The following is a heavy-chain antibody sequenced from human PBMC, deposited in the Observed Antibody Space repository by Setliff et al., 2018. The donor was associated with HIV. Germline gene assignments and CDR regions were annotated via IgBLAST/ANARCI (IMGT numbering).Heavy chain of an antibody. D-gene: IGHD1-1*01. Sequence: SETLSLTCAVYGGSFGAYYWTWIRQPPGKGLEWIGEINRSGSANYNRSLKSRVTMSVDTSKKQFSLKLNSVTAADTAVYYCARETSVTPVGLDHWGQGTLVTVSS. CDR3: ARETSVTPVGLDH. CDR2: INRSGSA. CDR1: GGSFGAYY. V-gene: IGHV4-34*01. J-gene: IGHJ1*01.